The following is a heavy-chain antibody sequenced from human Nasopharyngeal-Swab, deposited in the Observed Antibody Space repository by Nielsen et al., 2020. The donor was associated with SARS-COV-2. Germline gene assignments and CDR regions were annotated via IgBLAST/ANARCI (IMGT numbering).Heavy chain of an antibody. CDR3: ASCRTSITIFGVVIRNGMDV. J-gene: IGHJ6*02. Sequence: SETLSLTCTVSGGSISSYYWGWIRQPPGKGLEWIGSIYYSVSTYYNPSLKSRVPISVDTSKNQFSLTLSSVTAADTAVYYCASCRTSITIFGVVIRNGMDVWGQGTTVTVSS. CDR1: GGSISSYY. CDR2: IYYSVST. V-gene: IGHV4-39*01. D-gene: IGHD3-3*01.